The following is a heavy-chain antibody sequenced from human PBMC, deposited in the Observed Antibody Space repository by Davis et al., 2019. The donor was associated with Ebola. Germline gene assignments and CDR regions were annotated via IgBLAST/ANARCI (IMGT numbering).Heavy chain of an antibody. V-gene: IGHV3-33*01. CDR2: VWYDGSNK. CDR3: ARPREPGDWAGAFDI. Sequence: PGGSLRLSCAASGFTFSSYGMHWVRQAPGKGLEWVAVVWYDGSNKYYADSVKGRFSISRDNSKNSLYLQMNSLRAEDTAVYYCARPREPGDWAGAFDIWGQGTMVTVSS. J-gene: IGHJ3*02. CDR1: GFTFSSYG. D-gene: IGHD7-27*01.